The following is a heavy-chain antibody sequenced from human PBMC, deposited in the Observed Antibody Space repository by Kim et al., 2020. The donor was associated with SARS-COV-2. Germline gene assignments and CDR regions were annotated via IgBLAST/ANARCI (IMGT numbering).Heavy chain of an antibody. J-gene: IGHJ6*02. V-gene: IGHV4-31*03. Sequence: SETLSLTCTVSGGSISSGGYYWSWIRQHPGKGLVWIGYIYYSGSTYYNPSLKSRVNISVDTSKNQFSLKLSSVTAADTAVYYCARGRGSGSYYYYGMDVWGQRTTVTVSS. CDR2: IYYSGST. CDR1: GGSISSGGYY. CDR3: ARGRGSGSYYYYGMDV.